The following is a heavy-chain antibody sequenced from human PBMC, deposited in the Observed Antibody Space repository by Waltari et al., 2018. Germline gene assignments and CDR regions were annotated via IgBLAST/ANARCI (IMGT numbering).Heavy chain of an antibody. V-gene: IGHV4-59*01. CDR3: TRSRSSGEQIHFDY. J-gene: IGHJ4*02. CDR2: IFNGGAT. D-gene: IGHD1-26*01. Sequence: QVQLQESGPGLVKPSETLSLTCTVSGGSIDRDLWTWARQTPGKGLEWIAYIFNGGATNYDPSLMRRVSISLDMANRQFSLNLMSVTAADTAVYFCTRSRSSGEQIHFDYWGRGILVTVSS. CDR1: GGSIDRDL.